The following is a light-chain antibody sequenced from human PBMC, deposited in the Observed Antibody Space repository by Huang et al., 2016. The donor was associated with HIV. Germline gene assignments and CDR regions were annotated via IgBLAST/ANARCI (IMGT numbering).Light chain of an antibody. J-gene: IGKJ2*01. V-gene: IGKV3-15*01. CDR1: QSISNN. CDR2: GVS. CDR3: QQYNDWPPYT. Sequence: EIVMTQSPATLSVSPGERATLSCRASQSISNNLAWYQQKLGQAPRLLIYGVSTRATCIPARFSGSGSGTEFTLTISSLQSEDFAVYYCQQYNDWPPYTFGQGTKLEIK.